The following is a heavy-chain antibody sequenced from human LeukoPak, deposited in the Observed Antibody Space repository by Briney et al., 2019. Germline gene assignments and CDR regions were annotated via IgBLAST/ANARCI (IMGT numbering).Heavy chain of an antibody. V-gene: IGHV3-33*01. D-gene: IGHD3-22*01. CDR2: IWYDGSRK. Sequence: PGASLRLSCAASGXTFSDYGMHWVRQAPGKGLEWVAVIWYDGSRKYYADSVKGRFTISRDNSKNTLYLQMNSLRAGDTAVYYCARGYYYDTTDAFDIWGQGTMVTVPS. CDR3: ARGYYYDTTDAFDI. J-gene: IGHJ3*02. CDR1: GXTFSDYG.